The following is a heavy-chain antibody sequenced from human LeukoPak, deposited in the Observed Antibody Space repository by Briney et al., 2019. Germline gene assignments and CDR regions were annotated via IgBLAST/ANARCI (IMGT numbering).Heavy chain of an antibody. J-gene: IGHJ3*02. V-gene: IGHV3-48*01. CDR3: ARGFWSGYYLDAFDI. CDR1: GFTFSSYS. D-gene: IGHD3-3*01. CDR2: ISSSSSTI. Sequence: GGSLRLSCAASGFTFSSYSMNWVRQAPGKGLEWVSYISSSSSTIYYADSVKGRFTISRDNAKNSLYLQMNSLRAEDTAVYYCARGFWSGYYLDAFDIWGQGTMVTVSS.